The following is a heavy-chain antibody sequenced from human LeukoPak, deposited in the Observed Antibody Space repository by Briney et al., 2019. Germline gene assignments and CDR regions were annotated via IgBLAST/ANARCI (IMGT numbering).Heavy chain of an antibody. J-gene: IGHJ6*03. CDR2: IGFNGGAI. Sequence: PGGSLRLSCVGSGFTFGDHAMHWVRQAPGRGLEWIAGIGFNGGAIGYADSVKGRFTISRDNANPSLYLQMNSLRVEDTALYFCAKDHGLRKYYYYYYMDVWRRGTTVIVS. V-gene: IGHV3-9*01. D-gene: IGHD2-21*02. CDR1: GFTFGDHA. CDR3: AKDHGLRKYYYYYYMDV.